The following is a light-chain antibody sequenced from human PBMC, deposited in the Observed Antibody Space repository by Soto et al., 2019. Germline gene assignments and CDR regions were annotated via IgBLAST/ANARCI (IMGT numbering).Light chain of an antibody. J-gene: IGKJ4*01. Sequence: EIVLTQSPATLSLSPGERATLSCRASQSVSNSLAWYQQKPGQAPRLLIYDASNRATGIPARFSGSGSGTAFTLTISSLEPEDAAVYYCQRHSKWPLTFGGGTKVEIK. CDR3: QRHSKWPLT. V-gene: IGKV3-11*01. CDR2: DAS. CDR1: QSVSNS.